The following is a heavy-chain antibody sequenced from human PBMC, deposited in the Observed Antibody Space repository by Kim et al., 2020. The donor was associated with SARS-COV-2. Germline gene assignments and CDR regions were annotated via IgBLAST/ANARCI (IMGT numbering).Heavy chain of an antibody. D-gene: IGHD3-9*01. V-gene: IGHV4-34*01. CDR1: AGSFSGHY. CDR3: ARRSASAGVDW. J-gene: IGHJ4*02. CDR2: ISHSGTT. Sequence: SETLSLTCAVYAGSFSGHYWNWIRQSPGVGLEWVGEISHSGTTKYNPSLQSRVTLSVDTSKNQFSLKLTAVTAADTAVYYCARRSASAGVDWWVQGTPVT.